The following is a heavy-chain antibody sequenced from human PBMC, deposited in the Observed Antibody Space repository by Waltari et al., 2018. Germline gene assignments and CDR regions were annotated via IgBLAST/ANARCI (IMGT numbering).Heavy chain of an antibody. CDR3: ARALRQWPTKGSDYFDY. J-gene: IGHJ4*02. Sequence: QVQLQESGPGLVKPSETLSLTCTVSGGSLSSSYWSWIRQPPGKGLEWIGYIYYSGSTNYNPSLKSRVTISVDTSKNQFSLKLSSVTAADTAVYYCARALRQWPTKGSDYFDYWGQGTLVTVSS. CDR2: IYYSGST. D-gene: IGHD6-19*01. CDR1: GGSLSSSY. V-gene: IGHV4-59*01.